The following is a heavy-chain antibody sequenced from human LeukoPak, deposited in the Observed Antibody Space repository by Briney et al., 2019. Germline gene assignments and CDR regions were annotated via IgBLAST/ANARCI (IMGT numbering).Heavy chain of an antibody. CDR2: MNPNSGNT. CDR1: GYTFTSYD. V-gene: IGHV1-8*03. J-gene: IGHJ6*03. Sequence: ASVKVSCKASGYTFTSYDINWVRQATGQGLEWMGWMNPNSGNTGYAQKFQGRVTITRNTSISTAYMELSSLRSEDTAVYYCATISARSDYYYYMDVWGKGTTVTVSS. D-gene: IGHD5-12*01. CDR3: ATISARSDYYYYMDV.